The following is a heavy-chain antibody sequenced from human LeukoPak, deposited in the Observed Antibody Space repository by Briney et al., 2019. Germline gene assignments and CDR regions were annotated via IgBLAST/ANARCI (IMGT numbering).Heavy chain of an antibody. CDR1: VFIFDDYA. V-gene: IGHV3-43*02. J-gene: IGHJ5*02. Sequence: HPGGSLRLSCEASVFIFDDYAMHWVRQAPGKGLEWVSLISGDGTSTYYADSVRGRFTISRDNSRFSLFLQMNSLKTEDTALYFCAREGAVVAATDWFDPWGQGTLVTVSS. CDR2: ISGDGTST. CDR3: AREGAVVAATDWFDP. D-gene: IGHD2-15*01.